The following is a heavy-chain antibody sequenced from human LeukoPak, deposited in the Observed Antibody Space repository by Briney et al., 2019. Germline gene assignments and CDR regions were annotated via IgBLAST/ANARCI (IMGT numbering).Heavy chain of an antibody. J-gene: IGHJ6*03. CDR2: IYYSGRT. D-gene: IGHD3-22*01. CDR1: GGSISSNY. CDR3: ARVQRRYDSSGYYYDHYYYYYMDV. V-gene: IGHV4-59*01. Sequence: KPSETLSLTCTVSGGSISSNYWNWIRQPPGKGLEWIAYIYYSGRTNHNPSLKSRVTISVDTSKNQFSLKLSSVTAADTAVYYCARVQRRYDSSGYYYDHYYYYYMDVWGKGATVTVSS.